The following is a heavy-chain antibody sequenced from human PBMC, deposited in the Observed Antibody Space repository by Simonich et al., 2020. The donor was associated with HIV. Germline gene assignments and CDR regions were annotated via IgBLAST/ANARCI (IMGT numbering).Heavy chain of an antibody. D-gene: IGHD2-2*01. Sequence: QVRLQQWGAGLLKPSETLSLTCAVYGGSFSGYYWSWIRQSPGKGLEWIGEINHFGSTNHNPALNGRVSIAVATSKNQFSLKLSSVTAAETAVFYCARGYCSRTSCMGGDTFDIWGQGTVVTVS. CDR3: ARGYCSRTSCMGGDTFDI. J-gene: IGHJ3*02. CDR1: GGSFSGYY. CDR2: INHFGST. V-gene: IGHV4-34*01.